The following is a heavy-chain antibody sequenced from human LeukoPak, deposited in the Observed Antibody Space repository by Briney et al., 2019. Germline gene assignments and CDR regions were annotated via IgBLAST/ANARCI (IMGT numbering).Heavy chain of an antibody. D-gene: IGHD6-19*01. Sequence: SVKVSCKASGGTFSSYAISWVRQAPGQGLEWMGRIIPILGIANYAQKFQGRVTITADKSTSTAYMELSSLRSEDTAVYYCARVGAVAGFDYWGQGTLVTVSS. J-gene: IGHJ4*02. CDR2: IIPILGIA. V-gene: IGHV1-69*04. CDR1: GGTFSSYA. CDR3: ARVGAVAGFDY.